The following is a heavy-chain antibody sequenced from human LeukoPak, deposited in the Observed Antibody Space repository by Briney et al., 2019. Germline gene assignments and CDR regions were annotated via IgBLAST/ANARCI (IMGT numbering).Heavy chain of an antibody. CDR3: ARVGVAGFDY. V-gene: IGHV3-7*03. CDR1: GSTIDDYW. CDR2: IKEDVSDK. J-gene: IGHJ4*02. Sequence: GGSLRLSCAASGSTIDDYWMSWVRQAPGKGLEWVANIKEDVSDKYYVDSVKGRFTISRDNAKNSLYLQMSRLRAEDTAVYYCARVGVAGFDYWGQGILVTVSS. D-gene: IGHD3-3*01.